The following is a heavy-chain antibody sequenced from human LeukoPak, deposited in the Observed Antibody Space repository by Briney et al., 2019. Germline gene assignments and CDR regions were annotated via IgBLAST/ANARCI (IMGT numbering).Heavy chain of an antibody. Sequence: SETLSLTCTVSGYSVSSGCYWVWIRQPPGKGLEWIGSIYRSGSTNYNPSLKSRVTISVDTSKNQFSLKVSSVTAADTAVYYCARGDCSSTICYSPMDVWGKGTTVTVPS. V-gene: IGHV4-38-2*02. J-gene: IGHJ6*03. CDR2: IYRSGST. CDR1: GYSVSSGCY. CDR3: ARGDCSSTICYSPMDV. D-gene: IGHD2-2*01.